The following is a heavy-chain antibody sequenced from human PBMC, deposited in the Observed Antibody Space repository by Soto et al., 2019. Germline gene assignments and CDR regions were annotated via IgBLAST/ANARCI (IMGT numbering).Heavy chain of an antibody. J-gene: IGHJ3*02. V-gene: IGHV1-18*01. Sequence: ASVKVSCKASGYTFTSYGISWVRQAPGQGLEWMGWISAYNGNTNYAQKHQGRVTMTTDTSTSTAYMELRSLSSDDTAVYYCARATPTYYYDSSGYYYDAFDIWG. CDR1: GYTFTSYG. CDR2: ISAYNGNT. CDR3: ARATPTYYYDSSGYYYDAFDI. D-gene: IGHD3-22*01.